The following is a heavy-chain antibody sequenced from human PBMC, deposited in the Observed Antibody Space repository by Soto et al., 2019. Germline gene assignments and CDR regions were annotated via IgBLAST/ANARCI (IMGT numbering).Heavy chain of an antibody. D-gene: IGHD3-3*01. J-gene: IGHJ4*02. V-gene: IGHV3-23*01. CDR3: AKDPSPKSITIFGVAPITDY. Sequence: GGSLRLSCAASGFTFSSYAMSWVRQAPGKGLEWVSAISGSGGSTYYADSVKGRFAISRDNSKNTLYLQMNSLRAEDTAVYYCAKDPSPKSITIFGVAPITDYWGQGTLVTVSS. CDR1: GFTFSSYA. CDR2: ISGSGGST.